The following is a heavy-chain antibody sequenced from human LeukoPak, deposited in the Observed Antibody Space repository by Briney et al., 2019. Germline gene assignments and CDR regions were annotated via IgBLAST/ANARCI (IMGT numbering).Heavy chain of an antibody. J-gene: IGHJ4*02. Sequence: GASVKVSCKASGYTFTRYYMHWVRQAPGQGLEWMGWINPNSGGTNYAQKFQGRVTMTSDTSISTAYMDVSRLSSYDTAVYFFATGVLLIDYWGEGTLVSVSS. CDR1: GYTFTRYY. CDR2: INPNSGGT. V-gene: IGHV1-2*02. D-gene: IGHD2-15*01. CDR3: ATGVLLIDY.